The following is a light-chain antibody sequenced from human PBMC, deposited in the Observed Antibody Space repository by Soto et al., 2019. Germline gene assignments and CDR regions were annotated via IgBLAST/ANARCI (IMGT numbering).Light chain of an antibody. CDR2: GAS. V-gene: IGKV3-20*01. J-gene: IGKJ1*01. CDR3: QQYGSSPRT. Sequence: IALTQSPGTLSLSPGESATISCPASQSVSSSYLAWYQQKPGQAPRLLIYGASSRATGIPDRFSGSGSGTDFTLTISRLEPEDFAVYYCQQYGSSPRTFGQGTKVDIK. CDR1: QSVSSSY.